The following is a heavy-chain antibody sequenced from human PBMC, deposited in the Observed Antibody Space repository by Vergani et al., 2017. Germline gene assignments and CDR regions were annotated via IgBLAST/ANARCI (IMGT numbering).Heavy chain of an antibody. D-gene: IGHD6-19*01. Sequence: QVQLVQSGAEVKKPGASVKVSCKASGYTFTGYYMHWVRQAPGQGLEWMGWSNPNSGGTNYAQKFQGRVTITRDTSISTAYIELSRLRSDDTAVYYCARDEGQWPWSEEYYFDYWGEGTLVTVSS. CDR1: GYTFTGYY. J-gene: IGHJ4*02. CDR2: SNPNSGGT. V-gene: IGHV1-2*02. CDR3: ARDEGQWPWSEEYYFDY.